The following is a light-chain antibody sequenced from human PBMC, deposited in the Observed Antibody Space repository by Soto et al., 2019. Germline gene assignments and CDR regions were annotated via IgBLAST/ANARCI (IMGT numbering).Light chain of an antibody. J-gene: IGLJ3*02. CDR2: SSH. CDR1: SSNIGSNI. V-gene: IGLV1-44*01. Sequence: QSVLTQPPSASGTPGQKVTISCSGSSSNIGSNIVNWNQQLPGTAPKLVIHSSHQRPSGVPDRFSGSQSGTSASLAISRLQSEDEADYYCAAWDDSMNVVVFGGGTKLTVL. CDR3: AAWDDSMNVVV.